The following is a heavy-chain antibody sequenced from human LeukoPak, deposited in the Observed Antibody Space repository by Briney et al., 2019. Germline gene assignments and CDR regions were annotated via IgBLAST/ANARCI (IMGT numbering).Heavy chain of an antibody. J-gene: IGHJ4*02. Sequence: GGPLRLPCAPSGFTFCRYQMHWLRHAPGKAPEWVSYISGNGSTKYCADSVKGRFSIFRDNALTSLHLQMSSLSDEDTAVYYCATLRPRQQLVVDHWGQGTLVTVSS. CDR2: ISGNGSTK. CDR1: GFTFCRYQ. V-gene: IGHV3-48*03. D-gene: IGHD6-13*01. CDR3: ATLRPRQQLVVDH.